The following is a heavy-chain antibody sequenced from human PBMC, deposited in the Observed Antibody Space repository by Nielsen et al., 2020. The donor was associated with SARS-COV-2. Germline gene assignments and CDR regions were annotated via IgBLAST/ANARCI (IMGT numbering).Heavy chain of an antibody. CDR1: GFTFSSYA. CDR3: ARESYGGNLVNWYFEL. J-gene: IGHJ2*01. D-gene: IGHD4-23*01. CDR2: ISSNGGST. Sequence: GGSLRLSCAASGFTFSSYAMHWVRQAPGKGLEYVSAISSNGGSTYYANSVKGRFTISRDNSKNTLYLQMGSLRAEDMAVYYCARESYGGNLVNWYFELWGRGTLVTVSS. V-gene: IGHV3-64*01.